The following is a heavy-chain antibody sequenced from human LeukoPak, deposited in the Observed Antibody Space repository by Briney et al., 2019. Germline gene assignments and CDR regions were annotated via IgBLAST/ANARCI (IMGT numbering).Heavy chain of an antibody. J-gene: IGHJ6*04. Sequence: PGRSLRLSCAASGFTFSSYGMHWVRQAPGKGLEWVAVIWYDGSNKYYADSVKGRFTISRDNSKNTLYLQMNSLRAEDTAVYYCARSGSGSYYVGWADYYYGMDVWGKGTTVTVSS. CDR1: GFTFSSYG. CDR2: IWYDGSNK. V-gene: IGHV3-33*01. CDR3: ARSGSGSYYVGWADYYYGMDV. D-gene: IGHD3-10*01.